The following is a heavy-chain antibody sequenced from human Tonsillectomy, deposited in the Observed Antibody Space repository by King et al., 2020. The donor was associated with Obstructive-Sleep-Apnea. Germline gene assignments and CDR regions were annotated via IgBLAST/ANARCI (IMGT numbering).Heavy chain of an antibody. CDR1: GYSFTNYW. V-gene: IGHV5-10-1*01. D-gene: IGHD3-22*01. CDR2: IDPSDSYT. J-gene: IGHJ4*02. CDR3: ARLRYDSNGYYYGDY. Sequence: QLVQSGAEVKKPGESLRISCKGSGYSFTNYWITWLRQMPGKGLEWMGRIDPSDSYTNYSPSFQGHVSISADKSISTAYLQWSSLKASDTAMYYCARLRYDSNGYYYGDYWGQGTLVTVSS.